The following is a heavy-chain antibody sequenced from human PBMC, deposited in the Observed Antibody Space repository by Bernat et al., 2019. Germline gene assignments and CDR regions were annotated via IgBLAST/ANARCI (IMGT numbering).Heavy chain of an antibody. CDR2: ISGSGGST. CDR1: GFTFSSYA. Sequence: EVQLLESGGGLVQPGGSLRLSCAASGFTFSSYAMSGVRQAPGKGLEWVSAISGSGGSTYYADSVKGRFTISRDNSKNTLYLQMNSLRAEDTAVYYCAKDAPFDHGDQTNFAYWGQGTLVTVSS. CDR3: AKDAPFDHGDQTNFAY. V-gene: IGHV3-23*01. D-gene: IGHD4-17*01. J-gene: IGHJ4*02.